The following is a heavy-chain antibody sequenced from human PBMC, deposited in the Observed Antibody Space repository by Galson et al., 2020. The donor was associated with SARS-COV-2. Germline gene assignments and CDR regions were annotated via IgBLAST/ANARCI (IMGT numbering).Heavy chain of an antibody. CDR1: GGSISSSSYY. CDR3: ARESRWELYFDH. Sequence: TVSGGSISSSSYYWSWIRQPAGKGLEWIGRIYTSGSTNYNPSLKSRVTISVDTSKNQFSLKLSSVTAADTAVYYCARESRWELYFDHWSQGTLVTVSS. J-gene: IGHJ4*02. V-gene: IGHV4-61*02. D-gene: IGHD1-26*01. CDR2: IYTSGST.